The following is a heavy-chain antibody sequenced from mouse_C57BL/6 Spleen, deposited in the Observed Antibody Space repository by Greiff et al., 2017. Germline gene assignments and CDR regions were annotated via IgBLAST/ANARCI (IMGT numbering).Heavy chain of an antibody. J-gene: IGHJ4*01. Sequence: DVKLQQSVAELVRPGASVKLSCKASGFDISNSYMNWVKQRPEKGLEWIGRIDPEDGNTNYDRKFQGKATLTADQSSNTAYLQLSSLTSEDTAIYYCAPTFYNDCGEAMDYWGQGTSGTVSS. CDR3: APTFYNDCGEAMDY. V-gene: IGHV14-3*01. CDR1: GFDISNSY. D-gene: IGHD2-4*01. CDR2: IDPEDGNT.